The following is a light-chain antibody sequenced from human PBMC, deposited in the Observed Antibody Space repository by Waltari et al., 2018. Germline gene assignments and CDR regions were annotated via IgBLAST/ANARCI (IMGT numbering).Light chain of an antibody. CDR2: HAS. CDR3: QKYESLPAT. J-gene: IGKJ1*01. Sequence: EIVLTQSPGTLSLSPGERATLSCRASQSVGIYLAWYQQNPGQAPRRLIYHASPRATGIPDRFSARGSGTDFSLTISRLEPEDCAVYYCQKYESLPATFGQGTKVEIK. V-gene: IGKV3-20*01. CDR1: QSVGIY.